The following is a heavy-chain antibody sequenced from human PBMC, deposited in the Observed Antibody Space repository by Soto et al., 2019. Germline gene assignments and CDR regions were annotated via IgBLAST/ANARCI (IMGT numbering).Heavy chain of an antibody. CDR2: IIPIFGTA. Sequence: SVKVSCKASGGTFSSYAISWVRQAPGQGLEWMGGIIPIFGTANYAQKFQGRVTITADESTSTAYMELSSLRSEDTAVYYCARVGGYCSSTSCYLGDDAFDIWGQGTMVTVSS. J-gene: IGHJ3*02. V-gene: IGHV1-69*13. D-gene: IGHD2-2*01. CDR1: GGTFSSYA. CDR3: ARVGGYCSSTSCYLGDDAFDI.